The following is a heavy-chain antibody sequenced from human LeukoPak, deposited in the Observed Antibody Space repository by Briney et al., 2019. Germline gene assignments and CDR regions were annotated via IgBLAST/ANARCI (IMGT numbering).Heavy chain of an antibody. Sequence: GGSLRLSCAASGFTFSSYGMHWVRQAPGKGLEWVAVISYDGSNKYYADSVKGRLTVSRDNSKNTLYLQMNSLRAEDTAVYHCAKDWDTSGHTTSCFNYWGQGTLVTVSS. J-gene: IGHJ4*02. D-gene: IGHD3-22*01. CDR1: GFTFSSYG. CDR3: AKDWDTSGHTTSCFNY. V-gene: IGHV3-30*18. CDR2: ISYDGSNK.